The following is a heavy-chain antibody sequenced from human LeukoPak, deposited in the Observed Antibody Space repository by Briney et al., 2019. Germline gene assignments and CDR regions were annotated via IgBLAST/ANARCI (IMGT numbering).Heavy chain of an antibody. Sequence: SETLSLTCTVSGDSISSYYWSWIRQPPGKGLEWIGYIYYSGSTNYNPSLKSRVTISVDTSKNQFSLKLSSVTAADTAVYYCARERYGNYGYWGQGTLVTVSS. CDR3: ARERYGNYGY. CDR2: IYYSGST. CDR1: GDSISSYY. D-gene: IGHD4-11*01. J-gene: IGHJ4*02. V-gene: IGHV4-59*12.